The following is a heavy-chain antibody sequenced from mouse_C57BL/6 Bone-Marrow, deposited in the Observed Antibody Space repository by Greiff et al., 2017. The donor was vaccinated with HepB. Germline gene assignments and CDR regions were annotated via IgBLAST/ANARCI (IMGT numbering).Heavy chain of an antibody. CDR2: IDPSDSYT. CDR1: GYTFTSYW. J-gene: IGHJ2*01. V-gene: IGHV1-59*01. D-gene: IGHD1-1*01. CDR3: AREGGTTVVSYFDY. Sequence: QVQLQQPGAELVRPGTSVKLSCKASGYTFTSYWMHWVKQRPGQGLEWIGVIDPSDSYTNYNQKFKGKATLTVDTSSSTAYMQLSSLTSEDSAVYYCAREGGTTVVSYFDYWGLGTTLTVSS.